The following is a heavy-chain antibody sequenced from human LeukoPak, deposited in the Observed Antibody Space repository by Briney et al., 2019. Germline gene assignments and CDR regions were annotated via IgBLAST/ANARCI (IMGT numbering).Heavy chain of an antibody. CDR2: ISSSSSYT. D-gene: IGHD2-15*01. J-gene: IGHJ4*02. V-gene: IGHV3-11*05. Sequence: GGSLRLSCAASGFTFIGYYKSWIRQAPGKGLEWVSYISSSSSYTNYADSVKGRFTISRDNSKNTLYLQMNSLRAEDTAVYYCAKVLALLSSFDYWRQGTLVTVSS. CDR3: AKVLALLSSFDY. CDR1: GFTFIGYY.